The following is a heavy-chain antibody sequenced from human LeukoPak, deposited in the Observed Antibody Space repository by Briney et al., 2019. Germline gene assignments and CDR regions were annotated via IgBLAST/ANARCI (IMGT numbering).Heavy chain of an antibody. J-gene: IGHJ4*02. V-gene: IGHV1-2*02. Sequence: ASVKVSCKASGYTFTGYYMHWVRQAPGRGLEWMGWINPNSGGTNYAQKFQGRVTMTRDTSISTAYMELSRLRSDDTAVYYCASYSGYDFYHYFDYWGQGTLVTVSS. CDR1: GYTFTGYY. CDR2: INPNSGGT. CDR3: ASYSGYDFYHYFDY. D-gene: IGHD5-12*01.